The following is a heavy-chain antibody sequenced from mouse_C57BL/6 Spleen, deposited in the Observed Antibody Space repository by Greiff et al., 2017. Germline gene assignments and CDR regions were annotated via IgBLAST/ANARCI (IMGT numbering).Heavy chain of an antibody. Sequence: QVQLQQSGAELAKPGASVKLSCKASGYTFTSYWMHWVKQRPGQGLEWIGYINPSSGYTKYNQKFKDKDTLTADKSSSTAYMQLSSLTYEDSAVYYCARITTVGDWYFDVWGTGTTVTVSS. V-gene: IGHV1-7*01. CDR3: ARITTVGDWYFDV. J-gene: IGHJ1*03. CDR2: INPSSGYT. D-gene: IGHD1-1*01. CDR1: GYTFTSYW.